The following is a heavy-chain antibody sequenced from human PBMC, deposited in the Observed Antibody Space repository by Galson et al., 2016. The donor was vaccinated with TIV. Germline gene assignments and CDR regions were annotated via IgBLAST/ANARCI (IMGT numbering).Heavy chain of an antibody. J-gene: IGHJ4*02. V-gene: IGHV3-23*01. Sequence: SLRLSCAASGFTSSNYAMNWVRQGPGKGLEWVSVVSGSGGSTYYADSVKGRFTVSRDNSKNTLYLQMDRLRAEDTAVYYCARVRFCSSSNCLGYLDYWGQGALVTVSP. CDR2: VSGSGGST. D-gene: IGHD2-2*01. CDR3: ARVRFCSSSNCLGYLDY. CDR1: GFTSSNYA.